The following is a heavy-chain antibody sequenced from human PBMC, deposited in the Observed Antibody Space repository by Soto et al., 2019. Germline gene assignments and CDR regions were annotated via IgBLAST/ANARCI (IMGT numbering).Heavy chain of an antibody. CDR2: ISAYNGNT. D-gene: IGHD3-16*02. J-gene: IGHJ4*02. V-gene: IGHV1-18*01. CDR1: GYTFTSYG. CDR3: ARVGDFGYYDYVWGNYRYAYFDY. Sequence: QVQLVQSGAEVKKPGASVKVSCKASGYTFTSYGISWVRQAPGQGLEWMGWISAYNGNTKYAQKLQGRITMTTDTSTSTAYRELRSLRSDDTAVYYCARVGDFGYYDYVWGNYRYAYFDYWGQGTLVTISS.